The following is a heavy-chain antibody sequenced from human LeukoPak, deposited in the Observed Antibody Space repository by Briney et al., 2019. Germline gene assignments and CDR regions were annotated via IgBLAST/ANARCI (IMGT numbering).Heavy chain of an antibody. Sequence: GGSLRLSCAASGFTFSSYAMSWVRQAPGKGLEWVAVISYDGTNKHYADSVKGRFTISRDNSKNTLYLQMNSLRAEDTAVYYCAKADGYNPLDYWGQGTLVTVSS. D-gene: IGHD5-12*01. CDR3: AKADGYNPLDY. V-gene: IGHV3-30*18. CDR2: ISYDGTNK. CDR1: GFTFSSYA. J-gene: IGHJ4*02.